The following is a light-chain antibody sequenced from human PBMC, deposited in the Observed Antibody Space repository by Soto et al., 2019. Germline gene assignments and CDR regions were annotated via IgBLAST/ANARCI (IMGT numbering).Light chain of an antibody. V-gene: IGLV2-8*01. CDR2: EVT. Sequence: QSALAQPPSASGSPGQSVTISCTGTSSDVGDNYVSWYQQHLGKAPKLIIYEVTLRPSGVPDRFSGSKSGNTASLTISGLQAEDEADYYCCSYAGSYTFFYVFGTGTKLTVL. CDR1: SSDVGDNY. J-gene: IGLJ1*01. CDR3: CSYAGSYTFFYV.